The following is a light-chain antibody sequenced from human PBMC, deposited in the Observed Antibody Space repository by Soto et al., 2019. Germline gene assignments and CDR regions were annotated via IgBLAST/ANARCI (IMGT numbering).Light chain of an antibody. V-gene: IGKV3-20*01. CDR1: QSVRSDY. CDR3: QQYCNSPLT. J-gene: IGKJ4*01. Sequence: EIVLTQSPDTLSLSPGQRATLSCRASQSVRSDYFAWYQQKPGQAPRVIIFGVSTRATGVPDGFSGSGSGTDFTLTISRLEPEDFALYYCQQYCNSPLTFGGGTKVEIK. CDR2: GVS.